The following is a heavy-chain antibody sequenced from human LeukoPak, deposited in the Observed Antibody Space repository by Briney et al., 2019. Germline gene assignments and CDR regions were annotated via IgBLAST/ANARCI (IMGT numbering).Heavy chain of an antibody. V-gene: IGHV4-4*02. D-gene: IGHD6-13*01. CDR2: IYHSGSS. Sequence: SETLSLTCAVSGGSISSRNWRSWVRQPPGKGLEWIGEIYHSGSSNYNPSLKSRVTISVDKSKNQFSLILNSVTAADTAVYYCAKVGSGSWYDYWGQGTLVTVSS. J-gene: IGHJ4*02. CDR3: AKVGSGSWYDY. CDR1: GGSISSRNW.